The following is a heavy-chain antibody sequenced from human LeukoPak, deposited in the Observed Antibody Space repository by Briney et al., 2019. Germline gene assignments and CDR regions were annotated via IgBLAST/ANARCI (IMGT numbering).Heavy chain of an antibody. CDR3: AKSGYGSGSYSPYYFDY. Sequence: PGRSLRLSCAASGFTFSSYGMHWVRQAPGKGLEWVAVISYDGSNKYYADSVKGRFTISRDNSKNTLYLQMNSLRAEDTAVYYCAKSGYGSGSYSPYYFDYWGQGTLVTVSS. CDR1: GFTFSSYG. J-gene: IGHJ4*02. D-gene: IGHD3-10*01. V-gene: IGHV3-30*18. CDR2: ISYDGSNK.